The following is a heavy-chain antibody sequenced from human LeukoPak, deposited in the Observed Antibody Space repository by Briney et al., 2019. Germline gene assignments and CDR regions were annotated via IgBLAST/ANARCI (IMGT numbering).Heavy chain of an antibody. CDR2: VYMGGTT. Sequence: GGSLRLFCAASGFTVSTNYMNWVRQAPGKGLEWVSVVYMGGTTYYADSVKGRFTIFRDSTNNTIYLQMNNLRAEDTAVYYCARGLLRDGYTYTYSFDYWGQGALVTVSS. CDR3: ARGLLRDGYTYTYSFDY. D-gene: IGHD5-18*01. J-gene: IGHJ4*02. CDR1: GFTVSTNY. V-gene: IGHV3-66*01.